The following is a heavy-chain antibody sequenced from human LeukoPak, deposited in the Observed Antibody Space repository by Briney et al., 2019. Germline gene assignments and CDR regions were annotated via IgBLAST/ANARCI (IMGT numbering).Heavy chain of an antibody. J-gene: IGHJ4*02. CDR3: ASTHYYDSSGPATY. V-gene: IGHV1-18*01. D-gene: IGHD3-22*01. CDR2: ISAYNGNT. CDR1: GYTFTSYG. Sequence: ASVKVSCKASGYTFTSYGVTWVRQAPGQGLEWMGWISAYNGNTDYAQKLQGKVTMTTDTSTSTAYMELRSLRSDDTAVYYCASTHYYDSSGPATYWGQGTLVTVSA.